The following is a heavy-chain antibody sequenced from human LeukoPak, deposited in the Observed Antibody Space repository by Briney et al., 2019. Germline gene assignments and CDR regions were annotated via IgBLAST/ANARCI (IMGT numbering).Heavy chain of an antibody. D-gene: IGHD5-12*01. V-gene: IGHV4-61*02. CDR3: ARGGDYGSAYDYFRY. CDR2: IYTGGNT. J-gene: IGHJ4*02. Sequence: PSETLSLTCTVSGDPITNGIFHWSWIRQPAVKELEWIGRIYTGGNTAYNPSLNSRVTISLDTSNNQLSLKLTSVTAADTAVYYCARGGDYGSAYDYFRYWGQGTLVSVSS. CDR1: GDPITNGIFH.